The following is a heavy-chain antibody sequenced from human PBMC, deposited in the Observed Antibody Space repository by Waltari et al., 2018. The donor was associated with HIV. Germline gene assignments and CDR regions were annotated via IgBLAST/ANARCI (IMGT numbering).Heavy chain of an antibody. J-gene: IGHJ5*02. CDR1: GFSSSFFS. Sequence: VEPGGGLVGPGGSLRVSCAPSGFSSSFFSLDRVRQAPGKVLEVVASISSTSSHLFDANSVRGRFTISRDNAKNSLYLQMNSLKAEDTAVYYGARGGAGATAEDLFDPWGQGTLVTVSS. D-gene: IGHD1-26*01. CDR2: ISSTSSHL. CDR3: ARGGAGATAEDLFDP. V-gene: IGHV3-21*01.